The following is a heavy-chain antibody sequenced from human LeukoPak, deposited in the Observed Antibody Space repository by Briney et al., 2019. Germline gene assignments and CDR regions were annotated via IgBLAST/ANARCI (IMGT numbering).Heavy chain of an antibody. D-gene: IGHD1-26*01. CDR3: ARDLFVVGANFDY. V-gene: IGHV1-2*02. CDR1: GGTFSSYT. J-gene: IGHJ4*02. CDR2: INPNSGGT. Sequence: GASVKVSCKASGGTFSSYTISWVRQAPGQGLEWMGWINPNSGGTNYAQKFQGRVTMTRDTSISTAYMELSRLRSDDTAVYYCARDLFVVGANFDYWGQGTLVTVSS.